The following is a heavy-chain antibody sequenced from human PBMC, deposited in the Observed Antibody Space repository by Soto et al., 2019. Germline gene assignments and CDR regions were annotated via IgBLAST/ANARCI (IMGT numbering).Heavy chain of an antibody. D-gene: IGHD5-12*01. CDR2: MNPNSGNT. V-gene: IGHV1-8*01. CDR1: GYTFTSYD. J-gene: IGHJ4*02. Sequence: ASVKVSCKASGYTFTSYDINWVRQATGQGLEWMGWMNPNSGNTGYAQKFQGRVTMTRNTSISTAYMELSSLRSEDTAVYYCARGERGSVDIVATIPFNWGQGTLVTVSS. CDR3: ARGERGSVDIVATIPFN.